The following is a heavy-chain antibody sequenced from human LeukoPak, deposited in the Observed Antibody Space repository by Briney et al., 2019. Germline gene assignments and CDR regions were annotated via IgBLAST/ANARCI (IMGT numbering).Heavy chain of an antibody. D-gene: IGHD3-10*01. J-gene: IGHJ3*02. V-gene: IGHV3-21*06. CDR2: IATSSDYI. CDR1: GFTFSSYE. Sequence: GGSLRLSCAASGFTFSSYEMMWVRQAPGKGLEWVSSIATSSDYIYYAGSLKGRFTISRDNAKNSLYLHMNSLRPDDTAVYYCARGRSITILRGVAISDGFDIWGQGTKVTVS. CDR3: ARGRSITILRGVAISDGFDI.